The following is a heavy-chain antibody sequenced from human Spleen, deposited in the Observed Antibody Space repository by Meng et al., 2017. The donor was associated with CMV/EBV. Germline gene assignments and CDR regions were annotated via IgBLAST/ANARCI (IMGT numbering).Heavy chain of an antibody. D-gene: IGHD3-10*01. Sequence: GESLKISCAASGFTVSSNYMSWVRQAPGKGLEWVSVIYSGGSTYYADSVKGRFTISRDNSKNTLYLQMNSLRAEDTAVYYCAKEGRGSGSSYYYYGMDVWGQGTTVTVSS. V-gene: IGHV3-53*01. CDR3: AKEGRGSGSSYYYYGMDV. CDR2: IYSGGST. J-gene: IGHJ6*02. CDR1: GFTVSSNY.